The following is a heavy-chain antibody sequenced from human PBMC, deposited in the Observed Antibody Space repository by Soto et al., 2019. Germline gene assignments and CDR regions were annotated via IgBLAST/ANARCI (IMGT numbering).Heavy chain of an antibody. D-gene: IGHD3-22*01. CDR1: GYSFTSYW. J-gene: IGHJ6*02. Sequence: GESLKISCKGSGYSFTSYWISWVRQMPGKGLEWMGRIDPSDSYTNYSPSFQGHVTISADKSISTTYLQWSSLRASDTAMYYCARHPYYYDSSGYYLTSYYYYGMDVWGQGTTVTSP. CDR2: IDPSDSYT. CDR3: ARHPYYYDSSGYYLTSYYYYGMDV. V-gene: IGHV5-10-1*01.